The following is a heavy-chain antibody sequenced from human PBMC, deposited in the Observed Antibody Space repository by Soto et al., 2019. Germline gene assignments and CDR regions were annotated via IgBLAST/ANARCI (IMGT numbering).Heavy chain of an antibody. CDR1: GGSISSGSYY. V-gene: IGHV4-31*03. D-gene: IGHD2-15*01. Sequence: QMRLQESGPGLVKPSQNLSLTCTVSGGSISSGSYYWSWIRQHPGKGLEWIGHIYYGGSTYDNPSLKSRFTTSVDTSKNQFSLKSSSVTAAVKAVYHSARVRVECSGGGCYYMDVWGTGTTLTVSS. CDR3: ARVRVECSGGGCYYMDV. CDR2: IYYGGST. J-gene: IGHJ6*03.